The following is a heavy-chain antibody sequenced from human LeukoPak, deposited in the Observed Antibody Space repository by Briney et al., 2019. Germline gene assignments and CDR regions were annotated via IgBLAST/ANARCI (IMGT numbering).Heavy chain of an antibody. CDR3: ARCLATGGRVSFDY. D-gene: IGHD6-13*01. CDR2: VHSSGNT. CDR1: GDSISDSSFY. J-gene: IGHJ4*02. Sequence: PSETLSLTCPVSGDSISDSSFYWGWIRQPPGKGLEWIGSVHSSGNTNYAPSLNSRVTLSVDTSKNQFSLNLSSVTAADTAVYYCARCLATGGRVSFDYWGQGSHLTVSS. V-gene: IGHV4-39*01.